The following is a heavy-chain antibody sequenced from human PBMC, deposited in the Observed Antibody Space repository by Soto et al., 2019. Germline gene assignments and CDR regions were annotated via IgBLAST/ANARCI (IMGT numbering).Heavy chain of an antibody. J-gene: IGHJ4*02. D-gene: IGHD3-22*01. CDR3: ARNYYDSSGGFDE. Sequence: PGGSLRLSCAASGFTVSSNYMSWVRQAPGKGLEWVSVIYSGGSTYYADSVKGRFTISRDNSKNTLYLQMNSLRAEDTAVYYCARNYYDSSGGFDEWGQRTLVTVSS. CDR2: IYSGGST. V-gene: IGHV3-53*01. CDR1: GFTVSSNY.